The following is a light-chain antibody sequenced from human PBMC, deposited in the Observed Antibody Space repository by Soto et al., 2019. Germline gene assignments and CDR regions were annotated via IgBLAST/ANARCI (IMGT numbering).Light chain of an antibody. CDR2: DVT. CDR1: SNDIATYNF. CDR3: NSYTTSTSFV. J-gene: IGLJ1*01. V-gene: IGLV2-14*01. Sequence: QSALTQPASVSGSPGQSITISCTGTSNDIATYNFVSWYQQHPGKAPKLLIYDVTNRPSGVSDRFSGSKSGSTASLTTSGLQAEDEADYYCNSYTTSTSFVFGTGTKVTVL.